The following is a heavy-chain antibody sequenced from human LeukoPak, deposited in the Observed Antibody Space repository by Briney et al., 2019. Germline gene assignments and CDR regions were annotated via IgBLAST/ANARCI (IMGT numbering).Heavy chain of an antibody. Sequence: SVKVSCKASGYTFTGYYTHWVRQAPGQGLEWMGRIIPILGIANYAQKFQGRVTITADKSTSTAYMELSSLRSEDTAVYYCARDPPIVATIGWDDAFDIWGQGTMVTVSS. V-gene: IGHV1-69*04. CDR2: IIPILGIA. CDR1: GYTFTGYY. CDR3: ARDPPIVATIGWDDAFDI. D-gene: IGHD5-12*01. J-gene: IGHJ3*02.